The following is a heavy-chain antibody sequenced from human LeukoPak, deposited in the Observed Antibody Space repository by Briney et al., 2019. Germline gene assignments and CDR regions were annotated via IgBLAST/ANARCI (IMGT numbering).Heavy chain of an antibody. D-gene: IGHD3-10*01. J-gene: IGHJ6*02. Sequence: ASVKVSCKASGYTFTSYDINWVRQATGQGLEWMGWMNPNSGNTGYAQKFQGRVTITRNTSISTAYMELSSLRSEDTAVYYCARERTYYYGSGSEFRYNMDVWGQGTTVTVSS. CDR3: ARERTYYYGSGSEFRYNMDV. V-gene: IGHV1-8*03. CDR1: GYTFTSYD. CDR2: MNPNSGNT.